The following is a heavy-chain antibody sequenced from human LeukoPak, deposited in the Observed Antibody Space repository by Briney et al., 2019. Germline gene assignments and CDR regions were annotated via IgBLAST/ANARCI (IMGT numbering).Heavy chain of an antibody. Sequence: SVKVSCKASGGTFSSYAISWVRQAPGQGLEWMGGIIPIFGTANYAQKFQGRVTITADESTSTAYMELSSLRSEDTAVYYCARDNYDYVWGSYWSPYYFDYWGQGTLVTVSS. CDR1: GGTFSSYA. J-gene: IGHJ4*02. CDR2: IIPIFGTA. V-gene: IGHV1-69*01. D-gene: IGHD3-16*01. CDR3: ARDNYDYVWGSYWSPYYFDY.